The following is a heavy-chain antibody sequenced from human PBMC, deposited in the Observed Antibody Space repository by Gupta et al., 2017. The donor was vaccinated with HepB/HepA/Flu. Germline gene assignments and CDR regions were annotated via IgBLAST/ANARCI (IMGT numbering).Heavy chain of an antibody. CDR3: ARYGHNYGWTFDD. Sequence: QVQLQQWGAGLLKPSETLSLTCVVYGGSLSGYYWSWIRQSPGKGLVWIGEINQSGYTTYNPSLKSRVTISVDTPRNQFSLRLTPVTAADTAVYYCARYGHNYGWTFDDWGQGTLVTVSS. V-gene: IGHV4-34*01. J-gene: IGHJ4*02. CDR2: INQSGYT. D-gene: IGHD5-18*01. CDR1: GGSLSGYY.